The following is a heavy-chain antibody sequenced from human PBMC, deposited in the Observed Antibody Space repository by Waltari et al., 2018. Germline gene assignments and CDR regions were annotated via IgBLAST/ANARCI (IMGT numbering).Heavy chain of an antibody. CDR1: GDFLRDDH. D-gene: IGHD3-9*01. CDR2: LRNTGGT. J-gene: IGHJ4*02. V-gene: IGHV4-59*08. Sequence: HVQLQESGPGLVKPSETLSLTCTVPGDFLRDDHWTWIRQAPGKGLEWIAYLRNTGGTKCTPSLESRVTVSAVTSKKQFSLRLTSVTAADTAVYFCARLPTKYFDSLGWGFFDQWGQGILVTVSS. CDR3: ARLPTKYFDSLGWGFFDQ.